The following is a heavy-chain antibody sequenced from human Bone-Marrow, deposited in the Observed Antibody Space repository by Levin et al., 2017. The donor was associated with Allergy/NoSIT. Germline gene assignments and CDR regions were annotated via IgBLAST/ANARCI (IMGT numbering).Heavy chain of an antibody. CDR1: GFTFSSYA. CDR2: IDGSDGST. D-gene: IGHD6-13*01. CDR3: VKKDSISGFQYFPH. Sequence: GESLKISCAASGFTFSSYAMTWVRQAPGKGLEWVSTIDGSDGSTYYADSVRGRFTISRDNSKNTLFLHMYSLRVDDTATYYCVKKDSISGFQYFPHWGQGTLVTVSS. J-gene: IGHJ1*01. V-gene: IGHV3-23*01.